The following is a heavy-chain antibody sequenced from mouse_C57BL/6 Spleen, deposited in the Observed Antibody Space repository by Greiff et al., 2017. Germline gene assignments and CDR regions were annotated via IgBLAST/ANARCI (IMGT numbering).Heavy chain of an antibody. CDR3: ARGGDYYGSSSPTSYYFDY. D-gene: IGHD1-1*01. J-gene: IGHJ2*01. CDR2: ISYSGST. Sequence: EVQLQQSGPGMVKPSQSLSLTCTVTGYSITSGYDWHWIRHFPGNKLEWMGYISYSGSTNYNPSLKSRISITHDTSKNHFFLQLNSVTTEDTATYYCARGGDYYGSSSPTSYYFDYWGQGTTLTVSS. V-gene: IGHV3-1*01. CDR1: GYSITSGYD.